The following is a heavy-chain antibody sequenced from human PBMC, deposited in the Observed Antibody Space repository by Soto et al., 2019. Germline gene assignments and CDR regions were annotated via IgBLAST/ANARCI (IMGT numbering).Heavy chain of an antibody. CDR1: GFSFSSYG. Sequence: GGSLRLSCAASGFSFSSYGMEWVRLAPGKGLEWVAATTYDGGIKHYADSVRGRFTISRDNAKSSLFLQMNSLRPEDTAVYYCVRVQDSAATSNVWGQGTTVTVSS. J-gene: IGHJ6*02. CDR2: TTYDGGIK. V-gene: IGHV3-30*03. CDR3: VRVQDSAATSNV. D-gene: IGHD2-15*01.